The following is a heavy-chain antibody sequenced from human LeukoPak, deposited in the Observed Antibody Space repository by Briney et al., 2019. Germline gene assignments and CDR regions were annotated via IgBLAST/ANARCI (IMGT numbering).Heavy chain of an antibody. CDR3: TTLKGYYDMDV. CDR2: IKGKSDGGTI. CDR1: GFTFSNAW. J-gene: IGHJ6*02. Sequence: PGGSLRLSCAASGFTFSNAWMTWVRQAPGKGLEWVGRIKGKSDGGTIDYAAPVKGRFTFSRDDSKNTLYLQMSSLQTEDTAIYYCTTLKGYYDMDVWGQGTTVTVSS. V-gene: IGHV3-15*01.